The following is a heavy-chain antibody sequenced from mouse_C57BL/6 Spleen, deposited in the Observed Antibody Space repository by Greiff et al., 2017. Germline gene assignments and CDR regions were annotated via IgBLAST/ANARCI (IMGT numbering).Heavy chain of an antibody. J-gene: IGHJ2*01. Sequence: VQLQQSGAELVKPGASVTMSCKASGYTFTSYWITWVKQRPGQGLEWIGDIYPGSGSTNYNEKFKSKATLTVDTSSSTAYMQLSSLTSEDSAVYYCARELGYYFDYWGQGTTLTVSS. CDR1: GYTFTSYW. V-gene: IGHV1-55*01. CDR2: IYPGSGST. CDR3: ARELGYYFDY. D-gene: IGHD4-1*01.